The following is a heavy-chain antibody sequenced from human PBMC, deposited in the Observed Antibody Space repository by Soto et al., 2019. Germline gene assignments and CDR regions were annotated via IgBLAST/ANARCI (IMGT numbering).Heavy chain of an antibody. CDR2: VGVSGRT. CDR1: GFTFNSYA. D-gene: IGHD2-15*01. Sequence: PGGSLRLSCSASGFTFNSYAMSWVRQAPGKGLEWVSAVGVSGRTYYADSVRGRFTISRDTSKNTLNLQMNSLSAEDTAVYYCAKKLSRETPSLDYWGRGTLVTVSS. J-gene: IGHJ4*02. V-gene: IGHV3-23*01. CDR3: AKKLSRETPSLDY.